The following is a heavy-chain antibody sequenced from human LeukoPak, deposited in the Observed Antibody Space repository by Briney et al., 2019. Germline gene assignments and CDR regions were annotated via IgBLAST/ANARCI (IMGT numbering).Heavy chain of an antibody. Sequence: SQTLSLTCTVSGGSISSSSYYWGWIRQPPGKGLEWIGSIYYSGSTYYNPSLKSRVTISVDTSKNQFSLKLSSVTAADTAVYYCARHGINYGSGSYYWGQGTLVTVSS. D-gene: IGHD3-10*01. CDR2: IYYSGST. CDR1: GGSISSSSYY. CDR3: ARHGINYGSGSYY. J-gene: IGHJ4*02. V-gene: IGHV4-39*01.